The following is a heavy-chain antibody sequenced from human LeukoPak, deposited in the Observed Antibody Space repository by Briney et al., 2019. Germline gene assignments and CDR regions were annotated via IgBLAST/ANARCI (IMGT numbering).Heavy chain of an antibody. CDR3: VKYFEQIVAGREY. CDR2: ISNDGSNK. CDR1: GFTFSSYG. J-gene: IGHJ4*02. Sequence: GGSLTLSCAASGFTFSSYGRHWLRQAPCKELEGVAVISNDGSNKYYAGSVKGGFTISRDNSKNTLYLQVNSLRAEDTAVYYFVKYFEQIVAGREYWGRGTVLSVSS. V-gene: IGHV3-30*18. D-gene: IGHD6-6*01.